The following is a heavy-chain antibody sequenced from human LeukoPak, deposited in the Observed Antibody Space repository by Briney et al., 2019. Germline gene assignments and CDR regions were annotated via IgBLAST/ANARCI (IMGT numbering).Heavy chain of an antibody. D-gene: IGHD6-13*01. CDR1: GFTFSSFW. Sequence: GGSLRLSCVASGFTFSSFWMSWVRQAPGKGLEFVANIDQDGSVRNYVDSVKGRSIISRDNAKNSLYLQMDSLRAEDTAVYFCARDPGSSSFDYWGLGTPVTVSS. CDR3: ARDPGSSSFDY. V-gene: IGHV3-7*01. J-gene: IGHJ4*02. CDR2: IDQDGSVR.